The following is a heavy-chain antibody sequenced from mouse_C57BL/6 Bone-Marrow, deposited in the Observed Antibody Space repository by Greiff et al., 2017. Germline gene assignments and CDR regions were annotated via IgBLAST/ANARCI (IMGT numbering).Heavy chain of an antibody. CDR1: GYTFTSYG. D-gene: IGHD1-1*01. Sequence: VMLVESGAELARPGASVKLSCKASGYTFTSYGISWVKQRTGQGLEWIGEIYPRSGNTSYNEKFKGKATLTEDKSSSTAYMELRSLTSEDSAVYFCARSYYGSSFDYWGQGTTLTVSS. CDR3: ARSYYGSSFDY. V-gene: IGHV1-81*01. J-gene: IGHJ2*01. CDR2: IYPRSGNT.